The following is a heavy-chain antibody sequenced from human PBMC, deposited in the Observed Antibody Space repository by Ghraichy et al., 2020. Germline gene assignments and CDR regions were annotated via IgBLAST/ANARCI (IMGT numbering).Heavy chain of an antibody. CDR2: ISGSGGST. V-gene: IGHV3-23*01. CDR3: ASSAQSRGRSGWYLSVRAFDI. Sequence: LSLTCAASGFTFSSYAMSWVRQAPGKGLEWVSAISGSGGSTYYADSVKGRFTISRDNSKNTLYLQMNSLRAEDTAVYYCASSAQSRGRSGWYLSVRAFDIWGQGTMVTVSS. D-gene: IGHD6-19*01. J-gene: IGHJ3*02. CDR1: GFTFSSYA.